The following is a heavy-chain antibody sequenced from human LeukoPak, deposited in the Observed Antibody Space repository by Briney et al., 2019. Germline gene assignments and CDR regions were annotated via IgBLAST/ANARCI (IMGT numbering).Heavy chain of an antibody. D-gene: IGHD4/OR15-4a*01. J-gene: IGHJ4*02. CDR1: GFTFTTYW. CDR3: ARDTLGEGEDANYAVYYFDY. CDR2: IKQDGTEK. Sequence: PGGSLRLSCAASGFTFTTYWMSWVRQPPGKGLEWVANIKQDGTEKYYADSVKGRFTISRDNGKNSLDLQMNSLRADDTAFYYCARDTLGEGEDANYAVYYFDYWGQGTVVAVSS. V-gene: IGHV3-7*01.